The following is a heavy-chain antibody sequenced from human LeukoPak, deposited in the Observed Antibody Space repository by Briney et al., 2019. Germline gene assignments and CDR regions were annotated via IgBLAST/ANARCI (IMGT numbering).Heavy chain of an antibody. CDR1: GFTLSRYS. V-gene: IGHV3-21*01. Sequence: GGSLRVSCAASGFTLSRYSMNWVRRAPGEGLECVSSISSSSSYIYYADSVKGRFTISRDNAKNTLYLQMNSLRAEDTAVYYCARGRDGNYAPLDYWGQGTLVTVSS. CDR3: ARGRDGNYAPLDY. CDR2: ISSSSSYI. D-gene: IGHD4-17*01. J-gene: IGHJ4*02.